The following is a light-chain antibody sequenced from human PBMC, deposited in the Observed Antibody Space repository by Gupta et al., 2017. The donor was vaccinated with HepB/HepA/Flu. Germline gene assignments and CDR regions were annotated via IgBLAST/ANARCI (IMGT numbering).Light chain of an antibody. CDR1: SGPSDYF. Sequence: QPVLTPSSSASASLGSSVKLTCTLSSGPSDYFIAWHQQQPGKAPRYLMQVEDSGSFDKGSGIPDCVSGSRSGGARSINSSSLQSEDDSDYSCENWDRNSHIFGGGTQVTV. V-gene: IGLV4-60*03. CDR2: VEDSGSF. J-gene: IGLJ7*01. CDR3: ENWDRNSHI.